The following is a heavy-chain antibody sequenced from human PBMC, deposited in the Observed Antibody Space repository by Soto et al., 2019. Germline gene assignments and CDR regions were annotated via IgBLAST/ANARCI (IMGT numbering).Heavy chain of an antibody. CDR2: MSPNSGNT. CDR3: ARELPRYSSRDNWFDP. J-gene: IGHJ5*02. V-gene: IGHV1-8*01. Sequence: ASVKVSCKASGYTFTSYDINWVRQATGQGLEWMGWMSPNSGNTGYAQKFQGRVTMTRNTSISTAYMELSSLRSEDTAVYYCARELPRYSSRDNWFDPWGQGTLVTVSS. CDR1: GYTFTSYD. D-gene: IGHD6-13*01.